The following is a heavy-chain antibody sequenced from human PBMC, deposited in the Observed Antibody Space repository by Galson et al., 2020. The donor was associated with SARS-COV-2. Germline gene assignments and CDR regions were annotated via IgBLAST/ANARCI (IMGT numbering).Heavy chain of an antibody. CDR3: ARDVGDYGDYVGDYGMDV. CDR2: ISYDGSDK. V-gene: IGHV3-30*04. D-gene: IGHD4-17*01. J-gene: IGHJ6*02. Sequence: QLGESLKISCAASGFTLSRYAMHWVRRAPGKGLEWVAVISYDGSDKYYADSVKGRFTISRDNSKKTLYLQMNSLRAEDTAVYYCARDVGDYGDYVGDYGMDVWGQGTTVTVSS. CDR1: GFTLSRYA.